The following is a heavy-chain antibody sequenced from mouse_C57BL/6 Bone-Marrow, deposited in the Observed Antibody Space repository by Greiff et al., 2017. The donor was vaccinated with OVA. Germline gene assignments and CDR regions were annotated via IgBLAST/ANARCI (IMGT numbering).Heavy chain of an antibody. Sequence: EVKLVESGGGLVKPGGSLKLSCAASGFTFSSYAMSWVRQTPEKRLEWVATISDGGSYTYYPANVKGRFTISRDNAKNNLYLQMSHLKSEDTAMYYCARDCPRSAWFAYWGQGTLVTVSA. CDR3: ARDCPRSAWFAY. V-gene: IGHV5-4*01. CDR2: ISDGGSYT. CDR1: GFTFSSYA. J-gene: IGHJ3*01.